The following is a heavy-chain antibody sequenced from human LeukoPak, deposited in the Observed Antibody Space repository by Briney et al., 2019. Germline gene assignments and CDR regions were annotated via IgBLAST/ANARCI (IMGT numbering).Heavy chain of an antibody. Sequence: ASVRVSCKTSGYTFSSHGITWVRQAPGQGLEWMGWISASSGKTNIAQNLQGRVTVTTDTSTSTAYMDLRSLRSDDTAVYYCARAYCGSTSCYFDIWGQGTMVTVSS. CDR1: GYTFSSHG. J-gene: IGHJ3*02. CDR3: ARAYCGSTSCYFDI. D-gene: IGHD2-2*01. CDR2: ISASSGKT. V-gene: IGHV1-18*01.